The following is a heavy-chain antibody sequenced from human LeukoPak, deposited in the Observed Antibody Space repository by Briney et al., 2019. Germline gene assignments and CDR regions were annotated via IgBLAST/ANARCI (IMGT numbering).Heavy chain of an antibody. V-gene: IGHV4-34*01. CDR3: ARVGGAYDYVWGSKQYYFDY. J-gene: IGHJ4*02. CDR1: GGSFSGCY. D-gene: IGHD3-16*01. Sequence: SETLSLTCAVYGGSFSGCYWSWIRQPPGKGLEWIGEINHSGSTNYNPSLKSRVTISVDTSKNQFSLRLSSVTAADTAVYYCARVGGAYDYVWGSKQYYFDYWGQGTLVTVSS. CDR2: INHSGST.